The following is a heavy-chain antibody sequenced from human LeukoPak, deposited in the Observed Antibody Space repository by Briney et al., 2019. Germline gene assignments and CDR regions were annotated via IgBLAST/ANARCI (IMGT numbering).Heavy chain of an antibody. Sequence: PSETLSLTCTVSGGSLSRSSYYWGWIRQPPGKGLEWVGSIYYSGSTYYNPSLKSRVTISVDTSKNQFSLKLSSVTAADTAVYYCARHWELLYVFDYWGQGTLVTVSS. CDR1: GGSLSRSSYY. D-gene: IGHD1-26*01. CDR2: IYYSGST. CDR3: ARHWELLYVFDY. J-gene: IGHJ4*02. V-gene: IGHV4-39*01.